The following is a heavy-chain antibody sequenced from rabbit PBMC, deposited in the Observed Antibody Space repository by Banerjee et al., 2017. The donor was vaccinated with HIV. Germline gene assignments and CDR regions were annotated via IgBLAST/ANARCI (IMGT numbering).Heavy chain of an antibody. J-gene: IGHJ4*01. CDR3: ARDLDDVIGWNFGW. D-gene: IGHD4-1*01. Sequence: QSLEESGGGLVKPGGTLTLTCTVSGFSFSSNWICWVRQAPGKGLEWIACIDTSDGDTDYANWPKGRFTISKTSSTTVTLQMTSLTAADTATYFCARDLDDVIGWNFGWWGPGTLVTVS. CDR1: GFSFSSNW. V-gene: IGHV1S40*01. CDR2: IDTSDGDT.